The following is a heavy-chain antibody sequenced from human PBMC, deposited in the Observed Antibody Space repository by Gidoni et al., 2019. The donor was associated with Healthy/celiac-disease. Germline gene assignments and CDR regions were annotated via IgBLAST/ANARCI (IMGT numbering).Heavy chain of an antibody. Sequence: EVQLVESGGGLVQPGGSLRLSCAASGFTFSSSWMRWVRQAPRKGLEWVANIKQDGSEKYYVDSVKGRFTISRDNAKNSLYLQRNSLRAEDTAVYYCARVGDYDYIWGSYPGWFDPWGQGTLVTVSS. D-gene: IGHD3-16*02. CDR1: GFTFSSSW. CDR3: ARVGDYDYIWGSYPGWFDP. V-gene: IGHV3-7*01. J-gene: IGHJ5*02. CDR2: IKQDGSEK.